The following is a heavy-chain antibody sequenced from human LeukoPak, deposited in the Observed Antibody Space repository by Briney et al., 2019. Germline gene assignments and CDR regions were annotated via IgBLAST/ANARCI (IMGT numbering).Heavy chain of an antibody. CDR3: ATPEYYYDSSGYYSGNYFDY. CDR2: MNPNSGGT. J-gene: IGHJ4*02. V-gene: IGHV1-2*02. CDR1: GYTFTGYY. D-gene: IGHD3-22*01. Sequence: ASVKVSCKASGYTFTGYYMHWVRQAPGQGLEWMGWMNPNSGGTNYAQKFQGRVTMTRDTSISTAYMELSRLRSDDTAVYYCATPEYYYDSSGYYSGNYFDYWGQGTLVTVSS.